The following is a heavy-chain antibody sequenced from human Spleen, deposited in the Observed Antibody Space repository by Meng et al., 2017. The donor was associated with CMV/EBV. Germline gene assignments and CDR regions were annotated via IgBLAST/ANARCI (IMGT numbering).Heavy chain of an antibody. CDR2: INSDGSST. J-gene: IGHJ6*02. CDR3: ARERGSVTIFGVVASGGMNV. Sequence: GGSLRLSCAASGFTFSSYWMHWVRQAPGRGLVWVSRINSDGSSTSYADSVKGRFTISRDNAKYTLYLQMNSLRAEDTAVYYCARERGSVTIFGVVASGGMNVWGQGTTVTVSS. D-gene: IGHD3-3*01. CDR1: GFTFSSYW. V-gene: IGHV3-74*01.